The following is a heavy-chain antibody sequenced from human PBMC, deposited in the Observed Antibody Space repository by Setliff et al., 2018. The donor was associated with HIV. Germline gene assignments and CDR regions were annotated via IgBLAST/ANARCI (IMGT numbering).Heavy chain of an antibody. CDR2: IHHTGST. Sequence: KSSETLSLTCTVSDDSVSTFYWNWIRQPPGKGLEWIGFIHHTGSTVSNPSLKSRVTILVDTSKNQFSLKLTSVTAADTAVYYCARYKCINFACVGFDIWGQGTVVTVSS. CDR1: DDSVSTFY. V-gene: IGHV4-59*02. CDR3: ARYKCINFACVGFDI. J-gene: IGHJ3*02. D-gene: IGHD3-9*01.